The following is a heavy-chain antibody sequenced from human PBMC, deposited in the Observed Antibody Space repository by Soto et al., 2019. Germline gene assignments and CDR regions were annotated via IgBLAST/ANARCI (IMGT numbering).Heavy chain of an antibody. CDR3: ARHGALSWNYGYWFDP. CDR2: IYYSGST. D-gene: IGHD1-7*01. Sequence: SETLSLTCTVSGGSISSYYWSWIRQPPGKGLEWIGYIYYSGSTNYNPSLKSRVTISVDTSKNQFSLKLSSVTAADTAVYYCARHGALSWNYGYWFDPWGQGTLVTVSS. J-gene: IGHJ5*02. V-gene: IGHV4-59*08. CDR1: GGSISSYY.